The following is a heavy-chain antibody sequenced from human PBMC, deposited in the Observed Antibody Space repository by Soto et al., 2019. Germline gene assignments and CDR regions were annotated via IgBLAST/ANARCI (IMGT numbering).Heavy chain of an antibody. V-gene: IGHV3-48*02. D-gene: IGHD3-3*01. Sequence: GGSLRLSCAASGFTFSSYSMNWVRQAPGKGLEWVSYISSSSSTIYYADSVKGRFTISRDNAKNSLYLQMNSLRDEDTAVYYCARGEGNYDFWSDYLGPGKYYYYGMDVWGQGTTVTVSS. J-gene: IGHJ6*02. CDR2: ISSSSSTI. CDR3: ARGEGNYDFWSDYLGPGKYYYYGMDV. CDR1: GFTFSSYS.